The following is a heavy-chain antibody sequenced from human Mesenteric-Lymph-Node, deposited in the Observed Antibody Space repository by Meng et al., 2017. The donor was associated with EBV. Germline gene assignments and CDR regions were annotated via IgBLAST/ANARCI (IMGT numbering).Heavy chain of an antibody. D-gene: IGHD5-12*01. V-gene: IGHV1-69*01. CDR3: ARGAATMPLEY. CDR1: GGTFSSHA. CDR2: IVPIFGTT. J-gene: IGHJ4*02. Sequence: QVPLVPSGEEVKKPGSSVKVSCKASGGTFSSHAFSWVRQAPGQGLEWMGGIVPIFGTTTYAQKFQGRLTITADEATSTAHMELHGLRSDDTALYFCARGAATMPLEYWGQGALVTVSS.